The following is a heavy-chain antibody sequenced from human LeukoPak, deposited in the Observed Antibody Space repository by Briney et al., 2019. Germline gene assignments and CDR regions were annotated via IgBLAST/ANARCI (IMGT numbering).Heavy chain of an antibody. CDR2: INAGNGNT. CDR3: ARVGVAGTNWFDP. D-gene: IGHD6-19*01. Sequence: ASVKVSCTASGYAFTSYAMHWVCQAPGQRLEWMGWINAGNGNTKYSQKFQGRVTITRDTSASTAYMELSSLRSEDTAVYYCARVGVAGTNWFDPWGQGTLVTVSS. J-gene: IGHJ5*02. CDR1: GYAFTSYA. V-gene: IGHV1-3*01.